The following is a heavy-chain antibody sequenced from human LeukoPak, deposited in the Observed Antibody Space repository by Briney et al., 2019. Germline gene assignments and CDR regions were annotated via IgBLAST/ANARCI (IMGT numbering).Heavy chain of an antibody. D-gene: IGHD3-16*02. CDR1: GYTFTSYA. CDR3: ARTRYLAPYYYYYGMEV. Sequence: ASVKVSCKASGYTFTSYAMHWVRQAPGQRLEWMGWINAGNGNTKYSQKFQGRVTITRDTSASTAYMELSSLRSEDTAVYYCARTRYLAPYYYYYGMEVWGQGTTVTVSS. J-gene: IGHJ6*02. V-gene: IGHV1-3*01. CDR2: INAGNGNT.